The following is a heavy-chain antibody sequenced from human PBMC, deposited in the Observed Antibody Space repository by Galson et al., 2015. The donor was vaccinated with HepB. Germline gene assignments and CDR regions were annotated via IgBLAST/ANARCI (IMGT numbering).Heavy chain of an antibody. CDR1: GFTFSSYG. V-gene: IGHV3-33*01. D-gene: IGHD6-19*01. Sequence: SLRLSCAASGFTFSSYGMHWVRQAPGKGLEWVAVIWYDGSNKYYADSVRGRFTISRDNSKNTLYLQMNSLRAEDTAVYYCARRGSSGGMDVWGQGTTVTVSS. CDR2: IWYDGSNK. CDR3: ARRGSSGGMDV. J-gene: IGHJ6*02.